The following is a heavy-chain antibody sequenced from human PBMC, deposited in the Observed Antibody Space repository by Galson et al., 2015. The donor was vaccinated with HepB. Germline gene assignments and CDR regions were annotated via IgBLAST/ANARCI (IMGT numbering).Heavy chain of an antibody. CDR1: SGPINTYY. D-gene: IGHD6-13*01. CDR2: MFHSGSS. V-gene: IGHV4-59*01. CDR3: AREGPSGIDDY. J-gene: IGHJ4*02. Sequence: LSLTCSVSSGPINTYYWSWIRQTPGKGLEWIGSMFHSGSSSYNPSLKSRVSMSLESSKNQFSLKLKSVTAAGTAVYYCAREGPSGIDDYWGQGTLVTVSS.